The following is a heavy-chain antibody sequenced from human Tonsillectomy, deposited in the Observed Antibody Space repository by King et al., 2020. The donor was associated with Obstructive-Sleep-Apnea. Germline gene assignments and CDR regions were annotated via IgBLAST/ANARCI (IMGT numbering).Heavy chain of an antibody. CDR3: ARRLSAPGLFDS. J-gene: IGHJ4*02. D-gene: IGHD6-13*01. Sequence: ITLKESGPTLVKPTQTLTLTCTFSGFSLSASGVGVGWIRQPPGQALEWLALICWNDDERYSPSLKSRLTITKDTSKNQVVLTMTNIDPVDTATYYCARRLSAPGLFDSWGQGTLVTVSS. CDR1: GFSLSASGVG. V-gene: IGHV2-5*01. CDR2: ICWNDDE.